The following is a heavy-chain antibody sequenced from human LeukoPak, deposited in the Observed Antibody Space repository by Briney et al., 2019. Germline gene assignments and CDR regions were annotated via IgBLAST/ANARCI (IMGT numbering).Heavy chain of an antibody. Sequence: GGSQRLSCSASGFTFSNYDIHWVRQATGKGLEWVSAIGSSGDTYYIDSVKGRFTISRESAKNSLYLQMNSLRAEDTAVYYCVRQPDSARYGFDFWGQGTLVTVSS. CDR3: VRQPDSARYGFDF. CDR2: IGSSGDT. J-gene: IGHJ4*02. V-gene: IGHV3-13*01. D-gene: IGHD1-26*01. CDR1: GFTFSNYD.